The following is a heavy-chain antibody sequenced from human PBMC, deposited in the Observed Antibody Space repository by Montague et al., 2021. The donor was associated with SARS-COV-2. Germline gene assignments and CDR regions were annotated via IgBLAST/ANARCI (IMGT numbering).Heavy chain of an antibody. D-gene: IGHD3-9*01. Sequence: SETLSLTCTVSGVSVTDYYWSWIRQPTGKGLEWVGDVLYNKGTNFNPSLKSRVAISVDTSKNQFSLRLTSVTAADTASYYCVRHPHYDGLNGPPNFWDQGTLVTVSS. CDR1: GVSVTDYY. J-gene: IGHJ4*02. CDR3: VRHPHYDGLNGPPNF. V-gene: IGHV4-59*08. CDR2: VLYNKGT.